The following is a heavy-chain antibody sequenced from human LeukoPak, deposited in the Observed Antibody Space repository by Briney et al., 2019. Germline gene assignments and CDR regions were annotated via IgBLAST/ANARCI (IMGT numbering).Heavy chain of an antibody. Sequence: PGGSLRLSCAASGFTFSSYAMSWVRQAPGKGLEWVSAISGSGGSAYYADSVKGRFTISRDNSKNTLYLQMNSLRAEDTAVYYCARGGSLWFGEGGVDYWGQGTLVTVSS. CDR2: ISGSGGSA. D-gene: IGHD3-10*01. V-gene: IGHV3-23*01. CDR3: ARGGSLWFGEGGVDY. CDR1: GFTFSSYA. J-gene: IGHJ4*02.